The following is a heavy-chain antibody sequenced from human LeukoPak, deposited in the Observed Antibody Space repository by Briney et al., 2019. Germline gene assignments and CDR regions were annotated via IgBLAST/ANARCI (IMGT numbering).Heavy chain of an antibody. CDR2: IYYSGST. Sequence: SETLSLTRTVSGGSISSYYWSWIRQPPGKGLEWIGYIYYSGSTNYNPSLKSRVTISVDTSKNQSSLKLSSVTAADTAVYYCARQGGGFWYFDLWGRGTLVTVSS. CDR3: ARQGGGFWYFDL. CDR1: GGSISSYY. D-gene: IGHD6-25*01. J-gene: IGHJ2*01. V-gene: IGHV4-59*08.